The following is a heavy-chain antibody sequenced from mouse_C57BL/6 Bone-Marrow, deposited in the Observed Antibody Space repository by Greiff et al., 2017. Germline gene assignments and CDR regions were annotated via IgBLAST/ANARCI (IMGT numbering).Heavy chain of an antibody. CDR2: IHPNSGST. V-gene: IGHV1-64*01. J-gene: IGHJ1*03. Sequence: QVQLQQSGAELVKPGASVKLSCKASGYTFTSYWMHWVKQRPGQGLEWIGMIHPNSGSTNYNEKFKSKATLTVDKSSSTAYMQLSSLTSEDSAVYYCARKGFITTVVVPSWYFDVWGTGTTVTVSS. CDR3: ARKGFITTVVVPSWYFDV. D-gene: IGHD1-1*01. CDR1: GYTFTSYW.